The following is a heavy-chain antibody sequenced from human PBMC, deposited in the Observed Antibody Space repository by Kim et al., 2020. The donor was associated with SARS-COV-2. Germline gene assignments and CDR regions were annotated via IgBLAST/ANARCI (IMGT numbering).Heavy chain of an antibody. V-gene: IGHV3-74*01. D-gene: IGHD3-16*01. J-gene: IGHJ4*02. CDR3: ARSLLWGDRVDC. CDR2: INGDGSSA. CDR1: GFTFSSYW. Sequence: GGSLRLSCAASGFTFSSYWMHWVRQAPGKGLVWVSRINGDGSSATYADSVKGRFTISRDSAKNTLYLQMNSLRAEDTALYYCARSLLWGDRVDCWGQGTLVTVSS.